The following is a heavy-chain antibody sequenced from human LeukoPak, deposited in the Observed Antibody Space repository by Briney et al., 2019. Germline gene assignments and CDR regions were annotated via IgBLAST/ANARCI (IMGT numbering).Heavy chain of an antibody. D-gene: IGHD3-22*01. CDR2: ISSSGSTI. V-gene: IGHV3-48*03. J-gene: IGHJ4*02. CDR3: ARETGHDSSGYNFDY. Sequence: GGSLRLSCAASGFTFSSYEMEWVRQAPGKGLEWVSYISSSGSTIYYADSVKGRFTISRDNAKNSLYLQMNSLRAEDTAVYYCARETGHDSSGYNFDYWGQGTLVTVSS. CDR1: GFTFSSYE.